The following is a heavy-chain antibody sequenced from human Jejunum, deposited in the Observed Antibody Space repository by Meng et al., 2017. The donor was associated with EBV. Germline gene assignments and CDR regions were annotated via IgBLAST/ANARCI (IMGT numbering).Heavy chain of an antibody. Sequence: QITLNESGPPLVKPTETLTLTCTVSGFSLSTSGVGVGWIRQPPGKALEWLAHIYWDENKRYSTSLRSRLSIMKDTSKSQVVLTMTNMDPVDTATYYCARRYGDYVRYFDSWGQGILVTVSS. CDR2: IYWDENK. CDR1: GFSLSTSGVG. D-gene: IGHD4-17*01. V-gene: IGHV2-5*02. J-gene: IGHJ4*02. CDR3: ARRYGDYVRYFDS.